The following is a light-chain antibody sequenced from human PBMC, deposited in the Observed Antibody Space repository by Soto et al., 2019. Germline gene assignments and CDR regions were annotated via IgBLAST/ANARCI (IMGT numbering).Light chain of an antibody. V-gene: IGKV3-11*01. Sequence: EIVLTQSPATLSLSPGERATLSCRASQSVSSYLAWYQQKPGQAPRLLIYDASNRATGIPARFSGSGSGTGFTRTISSLEPEDFAVYYCQQRSNWPPRFGQGTRLEIK. CDR2: DAS. CDR1: QSVSSY. J-gene: IGKJ5*01. CDR3: QQRSNWPPR.